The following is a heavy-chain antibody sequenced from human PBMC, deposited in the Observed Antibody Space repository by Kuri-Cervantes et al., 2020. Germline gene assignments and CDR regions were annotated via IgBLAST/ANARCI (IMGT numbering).Heavy chain of an antibody. V-gene: IGHV3-30*14. CDR1: GFNFSSYA. J-gene: IGHJ6*02. Sequence: GESLKISCAASGFNFSSYAMHWVRQAPGKGLEWVAVTLYDGSNKDYADSVKGRFTISRENAKNSSYLQMNSLRAGDTAAYYCARLAVAGGNGTDVWGQGTTVTVSS. CDR3: ARLAVAGGNGTDV. D-gene: IGHD6-19*01. CDR2: TLYDGSNK.